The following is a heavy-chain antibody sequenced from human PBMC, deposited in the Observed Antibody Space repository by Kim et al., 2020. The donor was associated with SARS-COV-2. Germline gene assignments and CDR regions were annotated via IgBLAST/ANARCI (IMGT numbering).Heavy chain of an antibody. V-gene: IGHV5-51*01. CDR3: AIKLHGPVPFDI. Sequence: GESLKISCKGSGYSFTSYWIGWVLQLPGNGLAWMGLLYPGDSDTRYSPSFQGQVTISADKSISTAYLQWSSLKASGTAMYYCAIKLHGPVPFDIWGQGTMVTVSS. CDR1: GYSFTSYW. CDR2: LYPGDSDT. J-gene: IGHJ3*02. D-gene: IGHD2-15*01.